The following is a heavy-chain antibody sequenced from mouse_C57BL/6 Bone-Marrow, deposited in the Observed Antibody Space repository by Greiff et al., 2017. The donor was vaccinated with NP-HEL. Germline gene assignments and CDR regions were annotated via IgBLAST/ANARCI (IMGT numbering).Heavy chain of an antibody. D-gene: IGHD4-1*01. Sequence: QVQLQQSGAELARPGASVKLSCKASGYTFTSYGISWVKQRPGQGLEWIGEIYPRSGNTYYNEKFKGKATLTADKSSSTAYMELRRLTYEDSAVYVCERLGRVPYYAMDYWGQGTSVTVSS. J-gene: IGHJ4*01. CDR1: GYTFTSYG. CDR3: ERLGRVPYYAMDY. CDR2: IYPRSGNT. V-gene: IGHV1-81*01.